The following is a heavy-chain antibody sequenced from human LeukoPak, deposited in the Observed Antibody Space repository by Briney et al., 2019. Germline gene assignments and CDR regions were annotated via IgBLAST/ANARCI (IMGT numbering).Heavy chain of an antibody. CDR3: ARQGDGYNSFDP. J-gene: IGHJ5*02. V-gene: IGHV4-4*09. CDR1: GGSISSYY. D-gene: IGHD5-24*01. CDR2: IYTSGST. Sequence: SETLSLTCTVCGGSISSYYWSWIRQPPGKGLEWIGYIYTSGSTNYNPSLKSRVTISVDTSKNQFSLKLSSVTAADTAVYYCARQGDGYNSFDPWGQGTLVTVSS.